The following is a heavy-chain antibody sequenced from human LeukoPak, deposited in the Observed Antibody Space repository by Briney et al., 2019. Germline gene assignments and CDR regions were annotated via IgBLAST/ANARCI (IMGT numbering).Heavy chain of an antibody. J-gene: IGHJ4*02. V-gene: IGHV4-59*08. Sequence: PSETLSLTCTVSGGSISSYYWSWIRQPPGKGLEWIGYIYYSGSTNYNPSLKSRVTISVDTSKNQFSLKLSSVTAADTALYYCARSSAWYLDYWGQGTLVTVSS. CDR2: IYYSGST. CDR3: ARSSAWYLDY. D-gene: IGHD6-19*01. CDR1: GGSISSYY.